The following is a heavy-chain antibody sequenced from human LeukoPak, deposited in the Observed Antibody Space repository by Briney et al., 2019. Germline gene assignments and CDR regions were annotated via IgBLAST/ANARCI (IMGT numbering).Heavy chain of an antibody. CDR1: GFTFSSYG. CDR3: ARDTAATSYGMDV. D-gene: IGHD2-15*01. Sequence: GGSLRLSRAASGFTFSSYGMHWVRQAPGKGLEWVAVIWYDGSNKYYADSVKGRFTISRDNSKNTLYLQMNSLRAEDTAVYYCARDTAATSYGMDVWAKGPRSPSP. CDR2: IWYDGSNK. V-gene: IGHV3-33*01. J-gene: IGHJ6*02.